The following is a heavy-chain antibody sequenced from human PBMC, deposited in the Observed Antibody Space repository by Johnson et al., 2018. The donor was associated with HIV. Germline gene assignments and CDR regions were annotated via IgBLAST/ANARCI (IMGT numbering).Heavy chain of an antibody. Sequence: VQLVESGGGLVKPGGSLRLSCAASGFTVSSNYMSWVRQAPGKGLEWVSVIYSGGSTYYADSVKGRFTISRDNARNSMYLQMNSLRVEDTALYYCARVRTGDSSGYHDAFDIWGQGTMVIVSS. V-gene: IGHV3-53*01. CDR2: IYSGGST. CDR1: GFTVSSNY. J-gene: IGHJ3*02. D-gene: IGHD3-22*01. CDR3: ARVRTGDSSGYHDAFDI.